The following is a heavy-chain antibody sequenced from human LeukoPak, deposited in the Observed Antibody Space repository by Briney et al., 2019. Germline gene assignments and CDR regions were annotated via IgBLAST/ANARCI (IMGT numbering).Heavy chain of an antibody. CDR2: FDPEDGET. Sequence: ASVKVSCKVSGYTLTELSMHWVRQAPGKGLEWMGGFDPEDGETIYAQKFQGRVTMTEDTSTDTAYMELSSLRSEDTAVYYCATASSVWYYFDYWGQGTLVTVSS. CDR3: ATASSVWYYFDY. CDR1: GYTLTELS. J-gene: IGHJ4*02. V-gene: IGHV1-24*01. D-gene: IGHD6-19*01.